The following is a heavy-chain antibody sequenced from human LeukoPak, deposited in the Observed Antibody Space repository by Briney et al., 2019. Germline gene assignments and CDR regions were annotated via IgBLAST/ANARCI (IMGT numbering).Heavy chain of an antibody. CDR1: GFTFSSYE. CDR2: ISSSGSTI. V-gene: IGHV3-48*03. CDR3: ARDREVGATTAFDY. D-gene: IGHD1-26*01. J-gene: IGHJ4*02. Sequence: QSGGSLRLSCAASGFTFSSYEMNWVRQAPGKGLEWVSYISSSGSTIYYADSVKGRFTISRDNAKNSLYLQMNSLRAEDTAVYYCARDREVGATTAFDYWGQGTLVTVSS.